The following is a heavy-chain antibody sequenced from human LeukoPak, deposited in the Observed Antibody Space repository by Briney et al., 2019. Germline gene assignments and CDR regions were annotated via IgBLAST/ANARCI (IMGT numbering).Heavy chain of an antibody. CDR3: ARDAGYTYGYYFDY. CDR2: ISPHNGDT. CDR1: GYTFTSYG. D-gene: IGHD5-18*01. J-gene: IGHJ4*02. V-gene: IGHV1-18*04. Sequence: ASVKVSCKASGYTFTSYGISWVRQAPGQGLEWMGWISPHNGDTDYAQNLQGRATMTTDTSTNTAYMELRSLRSDDTAVYYCARDAGYTYGYYFDYWGQGTLVTVSS.